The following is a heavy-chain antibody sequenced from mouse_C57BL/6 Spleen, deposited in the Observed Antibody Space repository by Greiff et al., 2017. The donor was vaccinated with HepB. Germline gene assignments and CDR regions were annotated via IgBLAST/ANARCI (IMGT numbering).Heavy chain of an antibody. CDR3: TGDGYYKFAY. V-gene: IGHV14-4*01. D-gene: IGHD2-3*01. J-gene: IGHJ3*01. CDR1: GFNIKDDY. Sequence: VQLKQSGAELVRPGASVKLSCTASGFNIKDDYMHWVKQRPEQGLEWIGWIDPENGDTEYASKFQGKATITADTSSNTAYLQLSSLTSEDTAVYYCTGDGYYKFAYWGQGTLVTVSA. CDR2: IDPENGDT.